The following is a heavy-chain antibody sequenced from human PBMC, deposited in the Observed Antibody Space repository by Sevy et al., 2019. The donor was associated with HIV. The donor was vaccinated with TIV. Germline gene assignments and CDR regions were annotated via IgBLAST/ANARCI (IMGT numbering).Heavy chain of an antibody. J-gene: IGHJ4*02. CDR3: ARGRWVEMATISLYFDY. V-gene: IGHV3-30-3*01. CDR2: ISYDGSNK. D-gene: IGHD5-12*01. Sequence: GGSPRLSCAASGFTFSSYAMHWVRQAPGKGLEWVAVISYDGSNKYYADSVKGRFTISRDNSKNTLYLQMNSLRAEDTAVYYCARGRWVEMATISLYFDYWGQGTLVTVSS. CDR1: GFTFSSYA.